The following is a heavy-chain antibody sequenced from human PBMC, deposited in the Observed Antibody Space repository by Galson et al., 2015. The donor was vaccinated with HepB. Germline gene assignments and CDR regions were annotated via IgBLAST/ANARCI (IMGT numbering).Heavy chain of an antibody. V-gene: IGHV3-11*05. D-gene: IGHD6-13*01. CDR2: ISSSSSYT. CDR3: ARVVSSWYSDY. J-gene: IGHJ4*02. Sequence: SLRLSCAASGFTFSDYYMNWIRQAPGKGLEWVSYISSSSSYTNYADSVKGRFTISRDNAKNSLYLQMNSLRAEDTAVYYCARVVSSWYSDYWGQGTLVTVSS. CDR1: GFTFSDYY.